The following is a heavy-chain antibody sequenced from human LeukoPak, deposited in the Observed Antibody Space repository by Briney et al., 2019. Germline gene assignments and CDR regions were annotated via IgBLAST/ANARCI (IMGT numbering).Heavy chain of an antibody. CDR2: IKQDGSEK. CDR3: ARDNNWNYGGGFDY. J-gene: IGHJ4*02. CDR1: GFTFSSYW. V-gene: IGHV3-7*01. D-gene: IGHD1-7*01. Sequence: GGSLRLSCAASGFTFSSYWMSWVRQAPGKGLGWVANIKQDGSEKYYVDSVKGRFTISRDNAKNSLYLQMNSLRAEDTAVYYCARDNNWNYGGGFDYWGQGTLVTVSS.